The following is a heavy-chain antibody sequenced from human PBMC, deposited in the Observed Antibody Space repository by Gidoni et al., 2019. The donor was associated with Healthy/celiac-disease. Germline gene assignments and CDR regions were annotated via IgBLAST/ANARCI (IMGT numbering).Heavy chain of an antibody. CDR1: GGSFSGYY. Sequence: QVQLQQWGAGLLKPSETLSLTCAVYGGSFSGYYWSWIRQPPGKGLEWIGEINHSGSTNYNPSLKSRVTISVDTSKNQFSLKLSSVTAADTAVYYCARGFAVGDNYYDSSGYGNYWGQGTLVTVSS. CDR2: INHSGST. D-gene: IGHD3-22*01. CDR3: ARGFAVGDNYYDSSGYGNY. V-gene: IGHV4-34*01. J-gene: IGHJ4*02.